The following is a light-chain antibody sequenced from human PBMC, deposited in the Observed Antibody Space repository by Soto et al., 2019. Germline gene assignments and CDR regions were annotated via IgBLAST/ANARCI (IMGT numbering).Light chain of an antibody. V-gene: IGKV4-1*01. CDR3: QQYYSTPIT. CDR1: QSVLYSSNNKNY. CDR2: LAS. J-gene: IGKJ3*01. Sequence: DIVMTQSPDSLAVSLGERATINCKSSQSVLYSSNNKNYLAWYQQKPGQPPKLLIYLASTRESGVPDRFSGSGSETDFTLTISSLQAEDVAVYYCQQYYSTPITFGPGTKVDIK.